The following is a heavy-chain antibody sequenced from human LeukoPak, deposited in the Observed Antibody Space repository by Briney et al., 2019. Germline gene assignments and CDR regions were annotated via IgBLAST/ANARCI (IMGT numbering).Heavy chain of an antibody. Sequence: GRSLRLSCAASGFTFDDYAMHWVRQAPGKGLEWVSGISWNSGSIGYADSVKGRFTISRDNAKNSLYLQMNSLRAEDMALYYCAKDKYSSGWSIDYWGQGTLVTVSP. D-gene: IGHD6-19*01. J-gene: IGHJ4*02. CDR3: AKDKYSSGWSIDY. V-gene: IGHV3-9*03. CDR2: ISWNSGSI. CDR1: GFTFDDYA.